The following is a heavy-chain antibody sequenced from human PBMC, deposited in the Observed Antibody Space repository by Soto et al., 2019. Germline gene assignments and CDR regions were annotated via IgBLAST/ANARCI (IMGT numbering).Heavy chain of an antibody. CDR3: ARENIVVVPAAKGWFDP. CDR2: VHYSGTT. D-gene: IGHD2-2*01. CDR1: GASIRSGNYY. J-gene: IGHJ5*02. V-gene: IGHV4-31*03. Sequence: ASETLSLTCTVSGASIRSGNYYWTWIRQLPGKGLEWIGYVHYSGTTYSNPSLKSRVSISVDTSKNQFSLTVNSVTAADTAVYYCARENIVVVPAAKGWFDPWGPGTLVTVSS.